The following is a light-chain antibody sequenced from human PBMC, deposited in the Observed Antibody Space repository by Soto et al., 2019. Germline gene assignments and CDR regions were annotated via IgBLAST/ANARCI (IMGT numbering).Light chain of an antibody. CDR2: GAS. V-gene: IGKV3-15*01. Sequence: EIVMTQSPATLSVSPGERATLSCRASQSVSSNLAWYQQKPGQAPRLLMYGASTRATGIPARFSGSGSGTEFTLTISSLQSEDFAVYYCQHYNNWPPLTFGGGTKVEIK. CDR1: QSVSSN. CDR3: QHYNNWPPLT. J-gene: IGKJ4*01.